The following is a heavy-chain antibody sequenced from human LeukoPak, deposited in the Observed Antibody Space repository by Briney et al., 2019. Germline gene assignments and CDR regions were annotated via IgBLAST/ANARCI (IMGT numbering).Heavy chain of an antibody. J-gene: IGHJ4*02. V-gene: IGHV1-8*02. CDR3: AIYQDIRGGINDY. D-gene: IGHD1-14*01. CDR2: MNPNSGNT. Sequence: ASVKVSCKASGYTFTGYYMHWVRQAPGQGLEWMGWMNPNSGNTGYAQKFQGRVTMTRNTSISTAYMELSSLRSEDTAVYYCAIYQDIRGGINDYWGQGTLVTVSS. CDR1: GYTFTGYY.